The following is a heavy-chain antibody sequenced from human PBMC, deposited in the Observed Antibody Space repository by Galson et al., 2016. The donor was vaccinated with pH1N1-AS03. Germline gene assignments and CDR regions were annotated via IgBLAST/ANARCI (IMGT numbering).Heavy chain of an antibody. CDR1: GFTFSSYA. V-gene: IGHV3-64*01. J-gene: IGHJ4*02. D-gene: IGHD6-13*01. CDR2: ISGNGYST. CDR3: AREPVSYSNYWFPPPDY. Sequence: SLRLSCAASGFTFSSYAMHWVRQAPGKGLEYVSAISGNGYSTYYANSVKGRFTISRDNSKSTLFLQMGSLRPEDRAVYYCAREPVSYSNYWFPPPDYWGQGTLVTVSS.